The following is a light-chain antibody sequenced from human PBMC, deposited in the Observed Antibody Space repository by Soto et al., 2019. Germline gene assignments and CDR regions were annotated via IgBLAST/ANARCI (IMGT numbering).Light chain of an antibody. Sequence: DIQMTQSPSSLSASVGERVTITCRASQTISHYLNWYRQQPGRAPELLIYAASNLQSGVPSRFSGSGSGTEFTLTINSLRPEDFATYFCQQSCSAPYTFGLGTRLEI. J-gene: IGKJ2*01. CDR1: QTISHY. CDR3: QQSCSAPYT. CDR2: AAS. V-gene: IGKV1-39*01.